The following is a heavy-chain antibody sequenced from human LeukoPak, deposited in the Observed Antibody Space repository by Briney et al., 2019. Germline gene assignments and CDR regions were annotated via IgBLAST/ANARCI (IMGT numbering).Heavy chain of an antibody. CDR1: GGSISSRNCC. CDR2: IYYSGST. Sequence: NPSETLSLICTVSGGSISSRNCCWGWIRQPPGKGLEWIGYIYYSGSTNYNPSLKSRVTISVDTSKNQFSLKLSSVTAADTAVYYCARSKRLRITMVRGVIIWPFDYWGQGTLVTVSS. D-gene: IGHD3-10*01. CDR3: ARSKRLRITMVRGVIIWPFDY. J-gene: IGHJ4*02. V-gene: IGHV4-61*05.